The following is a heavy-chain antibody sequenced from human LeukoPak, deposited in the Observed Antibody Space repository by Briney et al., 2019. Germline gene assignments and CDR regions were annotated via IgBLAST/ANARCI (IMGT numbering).Heavy chain of an antibody. D-gene: IGHD3-9*01. J-gene: IGHJ4*02. CDR3: ARVYLYYDILTGYWAPKYSFDY. V-gene: IGHV1-2*02. Sequence: ASVKVSCKASGYTFTGYYMHWVRQAPGQGLEWMGWINPNSGGTNDAQKFQGRVTMTRDTSISTAYMELSRLRSDDTAVYYCARVYLYYDILTGYWAPKYSFDYWGQGTLVTVSS. CDR1: GYTFTGYY. CDR2: INPNSGGT.